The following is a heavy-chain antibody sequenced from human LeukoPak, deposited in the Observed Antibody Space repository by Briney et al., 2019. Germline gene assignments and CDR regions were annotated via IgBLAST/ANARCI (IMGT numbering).Heavy chain of an antibody. CDR1: GGSFSDYY. Sequence: SETLSLTCTVYGGSFSDYYWSWIRQPPGKGLEWIGVITHIGSTNYNPSLKSRVTISVDTSKDQFSLKLSSVTAADTAVYYCARAPYYAPSAHAFDIWGQGTMVTVSS. V-gene: IGHV4-34*01. D-gene: IGHD2/OR15-2a*01. CDR2: ITHIGST. CDR3: ARAPYYAPSAHAFDI. J-gene: IGHJ3*02.